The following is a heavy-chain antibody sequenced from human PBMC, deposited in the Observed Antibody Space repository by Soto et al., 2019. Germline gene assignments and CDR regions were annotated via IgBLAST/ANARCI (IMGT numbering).Heavy chain of an antibody. Sequence: EVQLLESGVGLVQPGGSLRLSCVASGFTFSSYAMRWVRQAPGKGLEWVSLISGSGGSTHYADSVKGRFTTSRDNSKNTLYVQMNSLRADDTAVYYCAKENYDSSGYPHAFDMWGQGTMVTVSS. CDR2: ISGSGGST. J-gene: IGHJ3*02. D-gene: IGHD3-22*01. CDR1: GFTFSSYA. V-gene: IGHV3-23*01. CDR3: AKENYDSSGYPHAFDM.